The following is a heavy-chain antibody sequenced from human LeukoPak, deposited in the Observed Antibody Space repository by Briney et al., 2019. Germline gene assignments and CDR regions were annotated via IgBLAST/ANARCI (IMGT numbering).Heavy chain of an antibody. CDR2: INQDGSEK. V-gene: IGHV3-7*03. J-gene: IGHJ4*02. D-gene: IGHD3-10*01. CDR3: AKTYYYSSGNF. CDR1: GFTFSNFW. Sequence: PGGSLRLSCAASGFTFSNFWMSWVRQAPGKGLEWVANINQDGSEKYYVDSVKGRFTISRDNAKNSLYLQMNSLRAEDTAIYYCAKTYYYSSGNFWGQGTLLTVSS.